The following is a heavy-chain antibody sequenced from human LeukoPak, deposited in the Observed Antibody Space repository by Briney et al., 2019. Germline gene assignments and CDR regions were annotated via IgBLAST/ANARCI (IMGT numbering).Heavy chain of an antibody. D-gene: IGHD3-3*01. CDR1: GYTFTGYY. J-gene: IGHJ4*02. CDR3: ARSSGYYDFWSGYDY. V-gene: IGHV1-2*02. CDR2: INPNSGGT. Sequence: ASVKVSCKASGYTFTGYYMHWVRQAPGQGLEWMGWINPNSGGTNYAQKFQGRVTMTMDTSISTAYMELSRLRSDDTAVYYCARSSGYYDFWSGYDYWGQGTLVTVSS.